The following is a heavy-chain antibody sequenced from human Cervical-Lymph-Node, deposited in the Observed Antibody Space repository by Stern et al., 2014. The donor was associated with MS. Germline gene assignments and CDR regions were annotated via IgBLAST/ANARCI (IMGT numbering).Heavy chain of an antibody. V-gene: IGHV1-18*01. J-gene: IGHJ6*02. CDR2: INPFNRNT. CDR1: GYTFTSYA. D-gene: IGHD3-10*01. Sequence: QVQLVQSGAEVKKPGASVKVSCKASGYTFTSYAIIWVRQAPGEGLEWMGFINPFNRNTIYAQKFQGRVTLTTDTSSSTAYMDLRSLRFDDTAVFYCARGYGSGKNGLDVWGQGTTVTVSS. CDR3: ARGYGSGKNGLDV.